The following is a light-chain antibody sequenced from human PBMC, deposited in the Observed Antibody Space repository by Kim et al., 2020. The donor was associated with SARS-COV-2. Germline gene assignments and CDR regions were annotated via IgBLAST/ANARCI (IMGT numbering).Light chain of an antibody. J-gene: IGKJ5*01. V-gene: IGKV1-39*01. CDR2: SAS. Sequence: DIQMTQSPSSLSASVGDRVTITCRASQSISSYLNWYQEKPGKAPNLLIYSASSVQSGVPSRFSGSGSGTEFTLTISSLQPEDFATYYCQQSYSIPITFGQGTRLEIK. CDR3: QQSYSIPIT. CDR1: QSISSY.